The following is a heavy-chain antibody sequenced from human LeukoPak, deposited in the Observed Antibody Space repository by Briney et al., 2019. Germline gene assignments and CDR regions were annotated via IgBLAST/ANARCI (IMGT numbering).Heavy chain of an antibody. V-gene: IGHV4-4*07. CDR2: IYTSGST. CDR1: GGSISSYY. Sequence: SETLSLTCTVSGGSISSYYWSWIRQPAGRGLEWIGRIYTSGSTNYNPSLKSRVTISVDKSKNQFSLKLSSVTAADSAVYYCASRGHYFDYWGQGTMVTVSS. J-gene: IGHJ4*02. CDR3: ASRGHYFDY.